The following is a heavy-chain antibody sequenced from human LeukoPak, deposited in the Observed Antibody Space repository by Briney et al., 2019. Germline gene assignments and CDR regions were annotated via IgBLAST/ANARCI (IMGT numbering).Heavy chain of an antibody. CDR3: AGSYDSSGREFDY. J-gene: IGHJ4*02. CDR2: INPSGGST. Sequence: ATVKVSCKASGYTFTNYYMHWVRQAPGQGLEWMGVINPSGGSTSYAQKFQGRVTMTRDMSTSTVYMDLSSLRSEDTAVYYCAGSYDSSGREFDYWGQGTLVTVSS. V-gene: IGHV1-46*01. CDR1: GYTFTNYY. D-gene: IGHD3-22*01.